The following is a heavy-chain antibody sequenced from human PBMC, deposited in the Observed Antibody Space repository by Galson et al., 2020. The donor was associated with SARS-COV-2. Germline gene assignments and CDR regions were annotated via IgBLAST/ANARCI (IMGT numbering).Heavy chain of an antibody. Sequence: GGSLRLSCSASGFTFNNYAMHWVRQAPGKGLEYVSGISNNGGSTYDADSVKGRFTISRDNSKNSLYLQLSRLRPEDTAVFYCVKDRGGDSSAYYRNYYYHYVMDVWGQGTTVTVSS. J-gene: IGHJ6*02. V-gene: IGHV3-64D*08. CDR1: GFTFNNYA. CDR3: VKDRGGDSSAYYRNYYYHYVMDV. CDR2: ISNNGGST. D-gene: IGHD6-6*01.